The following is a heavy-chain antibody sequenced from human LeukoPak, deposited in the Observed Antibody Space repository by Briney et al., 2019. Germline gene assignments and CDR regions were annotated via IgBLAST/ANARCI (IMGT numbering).Heavy chain of an antibody. Sequence: GGSLRLSCTASGFTFNNYWMHWVRQAPGKGPVWVSRINTDGSSTSYADFVRGRFTISRDNAKNTLFLQMNSLTVEDTAMYYCGKDLSWGSTDYWGQGTLVTVSS. CDR1: GFTFNNYW. D-gene: IGHD6-13*01. J-gene: IGHJ4*02. CDR3: GKDLSWGSTDY. V-gene: IGHV3-74*01. CDR2: INTDGSST.